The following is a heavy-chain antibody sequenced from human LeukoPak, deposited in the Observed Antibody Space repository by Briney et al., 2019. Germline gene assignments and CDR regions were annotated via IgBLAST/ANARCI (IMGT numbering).Heavy chain of an antibody. CDR1: GFTFSDYY. CDR3: ARDPGGSGRDEGWFDS. D-gene: IGHD6-19*01. J-gene: IGHJ5*01. CDR2: IDRSGSVK. Sequence: GGSLRLSCAASGFTFSDYYMNWIRQAPGKGLELVSYIDRSGSVKYYADSMKGRFTISRDNAKSSLYLQMNSLRVEDTAVYYCARDPGGSGRDEGWFDSWGQGTLVTVSS. V-gene: IGHV3-11*01.